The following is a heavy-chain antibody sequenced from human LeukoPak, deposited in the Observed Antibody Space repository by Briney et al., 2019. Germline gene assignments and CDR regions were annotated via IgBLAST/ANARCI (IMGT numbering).Heavy chain of an antibody. V-gene: IGHV4-59*01. CDR2: IYNSGST. Sequence: PSETLSLTCAVYGGSFSGYYWSWIRQPPGKGLEWIGYIYNSGSTNYNPSLKSRVTISVDTSKNQFSLKLSSVTAADTAVYYCAKDGSGSYFNWFDPWGQGTLVTVSS. CDR3: AKDGSGSYFNWFDP. J-gene: IGHJ5*02. D-gene: IGHD1-26*01. CDR1: GGSFSGYY.